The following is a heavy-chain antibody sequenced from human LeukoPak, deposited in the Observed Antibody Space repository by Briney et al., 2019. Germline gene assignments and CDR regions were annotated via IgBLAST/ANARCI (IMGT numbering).Heavy chain of an antibody. CDR2: ISGSGGST. CDR3: AKDLPVVPYYYYYMDV. V-gene: IGHV3-23*01. CDR1: GFAFSSYA. J-gene: IGHJ6*03. Sequence: GSLRLSCAASGFAFSSYAMSWVRRAPGKGREWVSAISGSGGSTYYADSVKGRFTISRDNSKNTLYLQMNSLRAEDTAVYYCAKDLPVVPYYYYYMDVWGKGTTVTVSS. D-gene: IGHD2-2*01.